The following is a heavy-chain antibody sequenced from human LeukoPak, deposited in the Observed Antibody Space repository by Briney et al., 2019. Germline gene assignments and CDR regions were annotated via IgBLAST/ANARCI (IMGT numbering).Heavy chain of an antibody. CDR3: ARDWSRLDP. CDR1: GYTFTGYH. V-gene: IGHV3-23*01. J-gene: IGHJ5*02. Sequence: GGSLRLSCGDSGYTFTGYHMNWVRQAPGKGLEWVSTIDVSATDTYYPDSVKGRFTISRDDSKNMLYLQMSSLRGEDTAVYYCARDWSRLDPWGQGTLVTVSS. CDR2: IDVSATDT.